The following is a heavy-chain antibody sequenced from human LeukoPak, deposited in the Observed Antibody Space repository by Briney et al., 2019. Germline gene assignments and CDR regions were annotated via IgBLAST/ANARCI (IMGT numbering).Heavy chain of an antibody. CDR2: ISSSSSYI. CDR1: GFTFSSYS. Sequence: PGGSLRLSCAASGFTFSSYSMNWVRQAPGKGLEWVSSISSSSSYIYYADSVKGRFTISRDNAKNSLYLQMNSLRAEDTAVYYCARDPDYYDSSGYYYYFDYWGQGTLVTVSS. CDR3: ARDPDYYDSSGYYYYFDY. V-gene: IGHV3-21*01. D-gene: IGHD3-22*01. J-gene: IGHJ4*02.